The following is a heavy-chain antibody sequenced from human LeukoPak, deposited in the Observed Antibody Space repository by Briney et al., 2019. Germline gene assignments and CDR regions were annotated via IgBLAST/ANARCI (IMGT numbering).Heavy chain of an antibody. CDR2: IYHSGST. V-gene: IGHV4-38-2*02. Sequence: SETLSLTCAVSGYSISSGYYWGWIRQPPGKGLEWIGSIYHSGSTYYNPSLKSRVTTSVDTSKNQFSLKLSSVTAADTAVYYCARDSEDELLWFGAYGMDVWGKGTTVTVSS. D-gene: IGHD3-10*01. CDR1: GYSISSGYY. J-gene: IGHJ6*04. CDR3: ARDSEDELLWFGAYGMDV.